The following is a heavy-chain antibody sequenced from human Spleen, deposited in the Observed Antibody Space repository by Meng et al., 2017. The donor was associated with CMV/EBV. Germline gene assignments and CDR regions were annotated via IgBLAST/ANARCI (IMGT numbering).Heavy chain of an antibody. D-gene: IGHD5-24*01. CDR2: IHCGDSRT. V-gene: IGHV5-51*01. CDR1: GYTFATHW. Sequence: GGSLRLSCKTSGYTFATHWIGWVRQLPGKDLEWMGMIHCGDSRTIYSPLFQGQVTISADKSLNTAYLQWNSLQASDTAMYYCAKLNGQMAAHYWGQGTLVTVSS. CDR3: AKLNGQMAAHY. J-gene: IGHJ4*02.